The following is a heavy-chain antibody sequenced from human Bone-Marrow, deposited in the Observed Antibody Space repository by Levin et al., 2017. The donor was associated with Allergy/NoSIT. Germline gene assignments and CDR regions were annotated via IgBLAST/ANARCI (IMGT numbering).Heavy chain of an antibody. V-gene: IGHV3-30*03. J-gene: IGHJ4*02. CDR3: ARGMGSHNFDD. CDR2: ISYDGSNN. Sequence: GGSLRLSCAASGFTFSSYAMHWVRQAPGKGLEWVAIISYDGSNNYYADPVRGRFTISRDNSKNTLYLQISSLGADETAVDYCARGMGSHNFDDWEQGTLVTVYS. CDR1: GFTFSSYA. D-gene: IGHD5-24*01.